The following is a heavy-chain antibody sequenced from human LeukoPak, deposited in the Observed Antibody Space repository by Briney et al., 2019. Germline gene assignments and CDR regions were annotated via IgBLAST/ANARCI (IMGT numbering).Heavy chain of an antibody. CDR1: GYTFTSYY. V-gene: IGHV1-46*01. CDR2: INPSGGST. CDR3: ARDSGEDSGYDSGRSDY. J-gene: IGHJ4*02. Sequence: ASVKVSCKASGYTFTSYYMHWVRQAPGQGLEWMGIINPSGGSTSYAQKFQGRVTITADKSTSTAYMELSSLRSEDTAVYYCARDSGEDSGYDSGRSDYWGQGTLVTVSS. D-gene: IGHD5-12*01.